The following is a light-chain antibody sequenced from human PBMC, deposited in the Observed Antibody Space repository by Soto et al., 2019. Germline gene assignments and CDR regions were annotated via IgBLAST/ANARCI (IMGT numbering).Light chain of an antibody. CDR1: QSIRTY. CDR2: SAS. Sequence: DIQMSQSQSSLSASVGDRVTITCRASQSIRTYLNWYQQRRGKAPILLIYSASNLQSGVPPRFLGSGSGTEFTLTISMLQPEDFATYFCQQSFTTPLTFGGGTRVQI. V-gene: IGKV1-39*01. J-gene: IGKJ4*01. CDR3: QQSFTTPLT.